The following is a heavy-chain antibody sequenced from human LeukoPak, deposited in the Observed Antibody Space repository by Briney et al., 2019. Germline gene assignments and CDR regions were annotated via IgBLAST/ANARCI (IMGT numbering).Heavy chain of an antibody. V-gene: IGHV3-7*01. CDR1: GFTFSSYW. CDR3: ARDSVCGSTSCPYYYYYMDV. CDR2: IKQDGSEK. D-gene: IGHD2-2*01. J-gene: IGHJ6*03. Sequence: PGGSLRLSCAASGFTFSSYWMSWVRQAPGKGLEWVANIKQDGSEKYYVDSVNGRFTISRDNAKNSLYLQMNSLRAEDTAVYYCARDSVCGSTSCPYYYYYMDVWGKGTTVTVSS.